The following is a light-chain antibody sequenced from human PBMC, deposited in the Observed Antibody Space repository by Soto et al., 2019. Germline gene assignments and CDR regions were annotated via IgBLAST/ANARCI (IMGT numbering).Light chain of an antibody. J-gene: IGKJ1*01. Sequence: IALTHSPATLSLSPGERATLSCMARQSVRSYLTWYQQKPGQPPRLLTYDASNRATGIPARFSGSGSGTDFTLTISSLEPEDFAVYYCQQRSNWPRRTFGQGTKVDIK. CDR2: DAS. CDR3: QQRSNWPRRT. V-gene: IGKV3-11*01. CDR1: QSVRSY.